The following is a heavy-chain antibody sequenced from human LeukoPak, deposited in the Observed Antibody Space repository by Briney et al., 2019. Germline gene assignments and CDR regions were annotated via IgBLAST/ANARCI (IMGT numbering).Heavy chain of an antibody. CDR2: ISAYNGNT. CDR3: ATGLYYSNLY. D-gene: IGHD3-22*01. Sequence: ASVKVSCKASGYTFTSYGISWVRQAPGQGLEWMGWISAYNGNTNYAQKLQGRVTMTEDTSTDTAYMELNSLRSEDTAVYYCATGLYYSNLYWGQGTLVTVSS. CDR1: GYTFTSYG. J-gene: IGHJ4*02. V-gene: IGHV1-18*01.